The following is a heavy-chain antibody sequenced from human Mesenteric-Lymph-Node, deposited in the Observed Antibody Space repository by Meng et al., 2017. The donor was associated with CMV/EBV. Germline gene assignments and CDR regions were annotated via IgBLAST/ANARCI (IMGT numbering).Heavy chain of an antibody. D-gene: IGHD2-15*01. J-gene: IGHJ4*02. CDR3: ARGSDIPVNNY. Sequence: QVQLQQWGAGLLKPSETLSLTCAVYGGSFSGYYWSWIRQPPWKGLEWLGEINHSGVPNYNPSLKRRVTISLDMSKNQFSLKLSSVTSDDTAVYYCARGSDIPVNNYWGQGTLVTVSS. CDR1: GGSFSGYY. CDR2: INHSGVP. V-gene: IGHV4-34*01.